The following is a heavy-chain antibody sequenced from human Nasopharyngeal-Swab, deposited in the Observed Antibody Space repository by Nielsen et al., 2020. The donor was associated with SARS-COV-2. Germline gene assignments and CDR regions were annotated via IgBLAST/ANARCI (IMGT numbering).Heavy chain of an antibody. CDR3: AREAQTGYSSGWTYYYYGMDV. CDR1: GFTFSSHA. D-gene: IGHD6-19*01. J-gene: IGHJ6*02. V-gene: IGHV3-30*03. CDR2: ISYDGSNK. Sequence: GGSLRLSCAASGFTFSSHAMTWVRQAPGKGLEWVAVISYDGSNKYYADSVKGRFTISRDNSKNTLYLQMNSLRAEDTAVYYCAREAQTGYSSGWTYYYYGMDVWGQGTTVTVSS.